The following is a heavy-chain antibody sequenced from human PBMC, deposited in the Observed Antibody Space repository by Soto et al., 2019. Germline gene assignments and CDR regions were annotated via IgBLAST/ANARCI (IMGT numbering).Heavy chain of an antibody. D-gene: IGHD3-3*01. V-gene: IGHV4-59*08. CDR2: IYYSGST. CDR1: GGSISSYY. J-gene: IGHJ6*03. Sequence: SETLSLTCTVSGGSISSYYWSWIRQPPGKGLEWIGYIYYSGSTNYNPPLESRVTISVDTSKNQFSLKLSSVTAADTAVYYCARLHYDFWSGHYYYYYMDVWGKGTTVTVSS. CDR3: ARLHYDFWSGHYYYYYMDV.